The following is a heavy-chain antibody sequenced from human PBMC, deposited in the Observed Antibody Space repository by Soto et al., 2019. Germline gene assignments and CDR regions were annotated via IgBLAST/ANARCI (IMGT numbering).Heavy chain of an antibody. J-gene: IGHJ4*02. V-gene: IGHV3-33*01. CDR2: IWYDGSNK. CDR1: GFTFSSYG. CDR3: ARAEDYDILTGYLDY. Sequence: QVQLVESGGGVVQPGRSLRLSCAASGFTFSSYGMHWVRQAPGKGLEWVAVIWYDGSNKYYADSVKGRFTISRDNSKNTVYLQMNSLRAEDTAVYYCARAEDYDILTGYLDYWGQGTLVTVSS. D-gene: IGHD3-9*01.